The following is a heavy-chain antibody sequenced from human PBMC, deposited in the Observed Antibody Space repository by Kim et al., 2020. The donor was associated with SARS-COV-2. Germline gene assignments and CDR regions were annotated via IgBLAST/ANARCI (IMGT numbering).Heavy chain of an antibody. D-gene: IGHD1-26*01. CDR2: ISGSGGST. CDR1: GFTFSSYA. Sequence: GGSLRLSCAASGFTFSSYAMSWVRQAPGKGLEWVSAISGSGGSTYYADSVKGRFTISRDNSKNTLYLQMNSLRAEDTAVYYCAKDLESGSYSADAFDIWGQGTMVTVSS. V-gene: IGHV3-23*01. CDR3: AKDLESGSYSADAFDI. J-gene: IGHJ3*02.